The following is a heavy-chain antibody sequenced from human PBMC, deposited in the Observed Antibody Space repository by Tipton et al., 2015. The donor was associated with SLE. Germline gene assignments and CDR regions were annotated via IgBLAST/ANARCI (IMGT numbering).Heavy chain of an antibody. J-gene: IGHJ5*02. CDR3: ARQVTNRWHVVWFDP. D-gene: IGHD2-15*01. CDR2: IYYSGSA. V-gene: IGHV4-39*01. CDR1: GGSISSSSYY. Sequence: GLVKPSETLSLTCTVSGGSISSSSYYWGWIRQPPGKGLQWIGSIYYSGSAYYNPSLKSRVTISVDTSKNQFSLKLSSVTAADTAVYYCARQVTNRWHVVWFDPWGQGTLVTVSS.